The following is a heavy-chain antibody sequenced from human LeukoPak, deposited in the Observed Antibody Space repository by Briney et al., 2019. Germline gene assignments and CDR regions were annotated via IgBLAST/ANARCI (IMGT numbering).Heavy chain of an antibody. CDR1: GYTLTSYG. J-gene: IGHJ4*02. V-gene: IGHV1-18*01. CDR2: ISAYNGNT. CDR3: ARDFRDIVGASDY. D-gene: IGHD1-26*01. Sequence: ASVTVSFKASGYTLTSYGISWVRQAPGQELEWMGWISAYNGNTNYAQKFQGRVTMTTDTSTSTAYMELRSLRSDDTAVYSCARDFRDIVGASDYWGQGTLVTVSS.